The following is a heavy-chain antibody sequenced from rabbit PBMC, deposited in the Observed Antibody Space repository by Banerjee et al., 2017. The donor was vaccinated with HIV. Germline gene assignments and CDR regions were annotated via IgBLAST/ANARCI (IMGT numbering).Heavy chain of an antibody. CDR3: ARGDIYDDIHYRYHFSL. D-gene: IGHD6-1*01. Sequence: QEQLEESGGGLVKPGASLTLTCTASGFSFSNYWVCWVRQAPGKGLEWIGCIYTGDGDTYYANWAKGRFTISRTSSTTVTLQMTSLTAADTATYFCARGDIYDDIHYRYHFSLWGQGTLVTVS. CDR2: IYTGDGDT. V-gene: IGHV1S45*01. J-gene: IGHJ4*01. CDR1: GFSFSNYW.